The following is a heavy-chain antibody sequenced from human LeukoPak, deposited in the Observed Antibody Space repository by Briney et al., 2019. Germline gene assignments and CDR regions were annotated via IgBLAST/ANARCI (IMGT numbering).Heavy chain of an antibody. D-gene: IGHD6-13*01. CDR2: IYYSGST. CDR1: GGSISSYY. J-gene: IGHJ6*03. V-gene: IGHV4-59*01. Sequence: PSETLSLTCTVSGGSISSYYWSWIRQPPGKGLEGIGYIYYSGSTNYNPSLKSRVTISVDTSKNQFSLKLSSVTAADTAVYYCARALVAAAGRNYYYYYMDVWGKGTTVTVSS. CDR3: ARALVAAAGRNYYYYYMDV.